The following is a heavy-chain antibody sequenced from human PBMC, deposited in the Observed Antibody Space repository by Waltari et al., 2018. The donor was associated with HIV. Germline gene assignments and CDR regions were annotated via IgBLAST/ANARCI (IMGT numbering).Heavy chain of an antibody. J-gene: IGHJ4*02. CDR2: IRYDGNKV. CDR3: AKYGDSDLDY. D-gene: IGHD2-21*02. Sequence: EVQLVESGGGLVQPGGSLRLSCVASGFTFSDSWMAWVRQAPGKGLQWVANIRYDGNKVNYVDSMKGRLTISRDNAKNTLYLQMNNLRDEDTAVYYCAKYGDSDLDYWGQGTLVAVSS. CDR1: GFTFSDSW. V-gene: IGHV3-7*01.